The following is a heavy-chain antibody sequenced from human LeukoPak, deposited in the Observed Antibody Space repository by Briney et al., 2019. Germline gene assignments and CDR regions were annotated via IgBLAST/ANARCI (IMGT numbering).Heavy chain of an antibody. D-gene: IGHD6-25*01. V-gene: IGHV4-39*07. CDR3: ARGSGYINFDY. Sequence: PSETLSLTCTVSGGSISSSSYYWGWIRQPPRKGLEWIGSIYASGTINYNPSLKSRVSISMDTSKNQFSLKLTSVTAADTAVYYCARGSGYINFDYWGQGTLVTVSS. CDR1: GGSISSSSYY. J-gene: IGHJ4*02. CDR2: IYASGTI.